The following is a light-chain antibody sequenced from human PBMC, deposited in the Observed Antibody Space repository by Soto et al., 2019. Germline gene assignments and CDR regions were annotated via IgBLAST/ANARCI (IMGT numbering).Light chain of an antibody. Sequence: DIQLTQSPSFLSASVGDRVTITCRASQGISSYLAWYQQKPGKAPKLLIYAASTLQSGVPSRFSGSGSGTEFTPTISSLQPEDFATYYCQQLNSYPPSTFGPGTQVDIK. CDR1: QGISSY. CDR3: QQLNSYPPST. CDR2: AAS. J-gene: IGKJ3*01. V-gene: IGKV1-9*01.